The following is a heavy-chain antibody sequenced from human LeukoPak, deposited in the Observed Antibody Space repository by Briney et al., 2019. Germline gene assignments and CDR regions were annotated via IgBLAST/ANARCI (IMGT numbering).Heavy chain of an antibody. J-gene: IGHJ6*02. Sequence: PGGSLRLSCAASGFTFSSYSMNWVRQAPGKGLEWVSYISSSSSTIYYADSVKGRFTISRDNAKNSLYLQMNSLRAEDTAVYYCARDGSTSLWFGATTIFPMDVWGQGTTVTVSS. CDR1: GFTFSSYS. CDR2: ISSSSSTI. V-gene: IGHV3-48*04. D-gene: IGHD3-10*01. CDR3: ARDGSTSLWFGATTIFPMDV.